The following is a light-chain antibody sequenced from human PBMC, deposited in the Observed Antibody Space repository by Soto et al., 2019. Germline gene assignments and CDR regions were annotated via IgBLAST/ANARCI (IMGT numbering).Light chain of an antibody. CDR3: QQYYTTPTIT. Sequence: DIVLTQSPDSLAMSLGERATINCKSSQSVLYTLNKRNYLSWYQQKPGQPTKLLIYWAYTRDSGVPDRFSGSGSGKEFTLTISSLQAEDAAVYYCQQYYTTPTITVGQGERLEIK. V-gene: IGKV4-1*01. CDR2: WAY. CDR1: QSVLYTLNKRNY. J-gene: IGKJ5*01.